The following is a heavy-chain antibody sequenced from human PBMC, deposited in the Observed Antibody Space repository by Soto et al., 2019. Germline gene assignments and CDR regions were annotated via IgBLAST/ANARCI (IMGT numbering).Heavy chain of an antibody. D-gene: IGHD2-2*01. V-gene: IGHV4-34*01. Sequence: PSETLSLTCAVYGGSFSGYYWSWIRQPPGKGLEWIGEINHSGSTNYNPSLKSRVTISVDTSKNQFSLKLSSVTAADTAVYYCAVVVSYPHWFDPWGQGTLVIVSS. CDR2: INHSGST. CDR3: AVVVSYPHWFDP. CDR1: GGSFSGYY. J-gene: IGHJ5*02.